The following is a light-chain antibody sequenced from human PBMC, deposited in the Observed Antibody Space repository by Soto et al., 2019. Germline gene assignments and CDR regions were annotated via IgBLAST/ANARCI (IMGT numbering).Light chain of an antibody. J-gene: IGKJ1*01. V-gene: IGKV1-6*01. CDR1: QDIRNT. CDR2: AAS. CDR3: LQYYNFSWT. Sequence: AIQMTQSPSSLSASVGDRVTISCRASQDIRNTLAWYQQKPGEAPKLLIFAASNLQSGVPSRFSGSGSVTDFTLAITGLQREDFATYYCLQYYNFSWTFGQGTKVDIK.